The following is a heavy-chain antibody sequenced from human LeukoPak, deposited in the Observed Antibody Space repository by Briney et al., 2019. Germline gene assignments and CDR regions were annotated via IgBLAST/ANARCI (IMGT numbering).Heavy chain of an antibody. CDR3: TAAADIWFDP. CDR2: ISAYNGDT. V-gene: IGHV1-18*01. Sequence: GASVKVSCKASGYTFTSYGISWVRQAPRQGLEWMGWISAYNGDTDYAQKLQGRVTMTTDTSTSTAYMELRSLRSDDTAVYYCTAAADIWFDPWGQGTLVTVSS. J-gene: IGHJ5*02. CDR1: GYTFTSYG. D-gene: IGHD6-13*01.